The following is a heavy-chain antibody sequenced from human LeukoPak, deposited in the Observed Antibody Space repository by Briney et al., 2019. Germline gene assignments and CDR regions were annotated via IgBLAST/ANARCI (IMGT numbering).Heavy chain of an antibody. Sequence: SVKVSCKASGGTFSSYAITWVRQAPGQGLEWMGGIIPMFGTSNYAQKLQGRVTITTDESTRTAYMDLSSLRSEDTAVYYCASVTMVVSRSEAGAFDIWGQGTLVTVPS. CDR3: ASVTMVVSRSEAGAFDI. CDR2: IIPMFGTS. J-gene: IGHJ3*02. V-gene: IGHV1-69*05. D-gene: IGHD5/OR15-5a*01. CDR1: GGTFSSYA.